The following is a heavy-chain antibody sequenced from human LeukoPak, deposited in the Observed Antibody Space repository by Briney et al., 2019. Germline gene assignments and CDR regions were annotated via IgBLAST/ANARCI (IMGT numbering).Heavy chain of an antibody. CDR1: GYTFTGYY. Sequence: ASVKVSCKASGYTFTGYYMLWVRQASGQGLEWTGWINPNSGGTNYAQKFQGRVTMTRDTSISTAYMELSRLRSDDTAVYYCARGPYYYGSGSYHSYYYYYLDVWGKGTTVTVSS. CDR2: INPNSGGT. CDR3: ARGPYYYGSGSYHSYYYYYLDV. V-gene: IGHV1-2*02. J-gene: IGHJ6*03. D-gene: IGHD3-10*01.